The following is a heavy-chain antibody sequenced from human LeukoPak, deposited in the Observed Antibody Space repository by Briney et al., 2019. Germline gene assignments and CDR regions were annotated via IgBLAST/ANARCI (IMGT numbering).Heavy chain of an antibody. J-gene: IGHJ4*02. CDR1: GGSISSSSYY. D-gene: IGHD1-26*01. CDR2: IYYGGST. V-gene: IGHV4-39*01. CDR3: ARGGGSYYSPDY. Sequence: SETLSLTCTVSGGSISSSSYYWGWIRQPPGKGLEWIGSIYYGGSTYYNPSLKSRVTISVDTSKNQFSLKLSSVTAADTAVYYCARGGGSYYSPDYWGQGTLVTVSS.